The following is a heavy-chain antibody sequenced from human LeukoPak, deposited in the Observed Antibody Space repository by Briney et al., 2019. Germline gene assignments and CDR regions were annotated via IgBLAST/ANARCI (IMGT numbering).Heavy chain of an antibody. V-gene: IGHV3-30*02. Sequence: PGGSLRLSCAASGFTFSSYGMRWVRQAPGKGLEWVAFIRYDGSNKYYADSVKGRFTISRDNSKNTLYLQMNSLRAEDTAVYYCAKDMTTATGFVDYWGQGTLVTASS. CDR3: AKDMTTATGFVDY. CDR2: IRYDGSNK. J-gene: IGHJ4*02. CDR1: GFTFSSYG. D-gene: IGHD4-17*01.